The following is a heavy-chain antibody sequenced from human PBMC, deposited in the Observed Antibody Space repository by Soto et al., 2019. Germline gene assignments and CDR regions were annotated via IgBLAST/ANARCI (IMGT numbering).Heavy chain of an antibody. Sequence: QVQLVESGGGVVQPGRSLRLSCAASGFTFNSYGMHWVRQAPGKGLEWVALIWIDGSNKYYADSVKGRFTISRDNSKKTLYLQMNSLRAEDTAVYFCATAGDSSGSYSPYYHYGMDVWGQGTTVTVSS. CDR3: ATAGDSSGSYSPYYHYGMDV. V-gene: IGHV3-33*01. CDR1: GFTFNSYG. D-gene: IGHD3-22*01. CDR2: IWIDGSNK. J-gene: IGHJ6*02.